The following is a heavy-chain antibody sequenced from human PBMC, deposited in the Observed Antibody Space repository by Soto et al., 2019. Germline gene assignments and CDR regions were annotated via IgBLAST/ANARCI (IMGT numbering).Heavy chain of an antibody. CDR3: AREHDFWSHYAFDG. D-gene: IGHD3-3*01. CDR1: GYTFTSYS. Sequence: ASVKVSCKASGYTFTSYSIHWVRQAPGQGLEWMGWINAGNGNTKYSQKFQGRVTITRHTSASTAYMELSSLRSEDTAVYFCAREHDFWSHYAFDGWGQGTVVTVSS. CDR2: INAGNGNT. V-gene: IGHV1-3*01. J-gene: IGHJ3*01.